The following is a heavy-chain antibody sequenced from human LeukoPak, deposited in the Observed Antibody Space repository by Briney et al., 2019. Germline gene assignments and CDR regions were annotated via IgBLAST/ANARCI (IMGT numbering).Heavy chain of an antibody. CDR1: GFTFSSYG. CDR3: AELGITMIGGV. V-gene: IGHV3-21*01. J-gene: IGHJ6*04. Sequence: GGSLRLSCAASGFTFSSYGMSWVRQAPGKGLEWVSSIRSSTTYVYYADSVKGRFTISRDNAKNSLYLQMNSLRAEDTAVYYCAELGITMIGGVWGKGTTVTISS. D-gene: IGHD3-10*02. CDR2: IRSSTTYV.